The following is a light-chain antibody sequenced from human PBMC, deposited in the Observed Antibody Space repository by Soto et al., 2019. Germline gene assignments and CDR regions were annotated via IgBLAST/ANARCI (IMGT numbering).Light chain of an antibody. CDR2: GAS. CDR1: QSVSSSY. Sequence: EIVLTQSPGTLSLSPGVRATLSCRASQSVSSSYLAWYQQKPGQAPRLLIYGASSRATSIPDRFSGSGSGTDFTLTISRLEPEDFEVYYCQQYGSSPSFTFGQGTRLEIK. J-gene: IGKJ5*01. V-gene: IGKV3-20*01. CDR3: QQYGSSPSFT.